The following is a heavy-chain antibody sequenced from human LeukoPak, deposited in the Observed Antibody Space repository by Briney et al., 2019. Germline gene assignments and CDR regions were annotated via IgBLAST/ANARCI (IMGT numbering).Heavy chain of an antibody. J-gene: IGHJ3*02. V-gene: IGHV4-39*07. Sequence: PSETLSLTCTVSGGSISSSSYYWGWIRQPPGKGLEWIGSIYYSGSTYYNPSLKSRVTISVDRSKNQFSLKLSSVTAADTAVYYCARGYGDYMMSEAFDIWGQGTMVTVSS. CDR3: ARGYGDYMMSEAFDI. CDR2: IYYSGST. D-gene: IGHD4-17*01. CDR1: GGSISSSSYY.